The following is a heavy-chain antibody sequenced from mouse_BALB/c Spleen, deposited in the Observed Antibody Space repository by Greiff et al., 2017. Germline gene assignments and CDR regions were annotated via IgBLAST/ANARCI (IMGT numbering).Heavy chain of an antibody. CDR1: GFTFSDYY. Sequence: EVKLMESGGGLVKPGGSLKLSCAASGFTFSDYYMYWVRQTPEKRLEWVATISDGGSYTYYPDSVKGRFTISRDNAKNNLYLQMSSLKSEDTAMYYCARDGSPQTGTRAMDYWGQGTSVTVSS. D-gene: IGHD4-1*01. CDR3: ARDGSPQTGTRAMDY. CDR2: ISDGGSYT. V-gene: IGHV5-4*02. J-gene: IGHJ4*01.